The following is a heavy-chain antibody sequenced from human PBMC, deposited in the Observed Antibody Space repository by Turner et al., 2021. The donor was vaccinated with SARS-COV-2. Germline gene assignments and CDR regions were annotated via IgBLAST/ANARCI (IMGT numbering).Heavy chain of an antibody. CDR3: ARPTSCGGDCYYFDL. V-gene: IGHV1-69*02. J-gene: IGHJ2*01. Sequence: QVQLVQSGDEVRKPGSSVKVSCRASGGTFSSFIINWVRQAPGQGLEWMGGIIPLPGIANYAQKFQGRVTVTADTSTSTVYMELSSLRSEDTAVYYCARPTSCGGDCYYFDLWGRGTLVTVSS. D-gene: IGHD2-21*02. CDR2: IIPLPGIA. CDR1: GGTFSSFI.